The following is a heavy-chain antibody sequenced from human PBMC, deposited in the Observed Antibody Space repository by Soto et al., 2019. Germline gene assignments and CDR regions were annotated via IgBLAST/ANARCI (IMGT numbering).Heavy chain of an antibody. Sequence: QVQLVQSGAEVKKPGASVTVSCKASGYTFTGYFMHWVRQAPGQGLEWMGWINSNSGATKYAQKFQGRVTLSRDTSISTAYMELSGLRSDDTAVYYCARVGGTILAPLPWGQGTLVTVSS. CDR3: ARVGGTILAPLP. J-gene: IGHJ5*02. V-gene: IGHV1-2*02. CDR2: INSNSGAT. CDR1: GYTFTGYF. D-gene: IGHD3-10*01.